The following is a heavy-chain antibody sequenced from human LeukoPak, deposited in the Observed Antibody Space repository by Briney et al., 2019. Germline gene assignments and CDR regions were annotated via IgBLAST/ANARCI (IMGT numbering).Heavy chain of an antibody. CDR1: GGSISSYY. CDR2: LYTSGST. Sequence: SETLSLTCTVSGGSISSYYWSWIRQPAGKGLEWIGRLYTSGSTNYNPSLKSRVTMSVDTSKNQFSLKLSSVTAADTAVYYCARYLGGLAAAGSYYYYYMDLWGKGTTVTVSS. CDR3: ARYLGGLAAAGSYYYYYMDL. J-gene: IGHJ6*03. D-gene: IGHD6-13*01. V-gene: IGHV4-4*07.